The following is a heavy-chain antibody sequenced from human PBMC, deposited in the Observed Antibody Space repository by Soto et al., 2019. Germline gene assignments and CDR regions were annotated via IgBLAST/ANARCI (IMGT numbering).Heavy chain of an antibody. V-gene: IGHV1-18*01. CDR3: ARRDGSGSLNWFDP. J-gene: IGHJ5*02. D-gene: IGHD3-10*01. CDR1: GYTFTSYG. CDR2: MSAYNVNT. Sequence: QVQLVQSGAEVKKPGASVKVSCKASGYTFTSYGISWVRQAPGQGLEWMGWMSAYNVNTKYAQKLQGRDTMTTDTSTSKDYMEQRSLRSDDTDVYYCARRDGSGSLNWFDPWGQGTLVTVSS.